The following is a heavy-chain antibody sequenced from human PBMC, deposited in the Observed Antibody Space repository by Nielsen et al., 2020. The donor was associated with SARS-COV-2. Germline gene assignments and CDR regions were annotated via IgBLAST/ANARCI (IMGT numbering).Heavy chain of an antibody. D-gene: IGHD2-2*02. CDR2: IDPSDSYT. CDR3: ARAPLYCSSTSCYKLVWYFDL. V-gene: IGHV5-10-1*01. J-gene: IGHJ2*01. Sequence: VRQMPGKGLEWMGRIDPSDSYTNYSPSFQGHVTISADKSISTAYLQWSSLKASDTAMYYCARAPLYCSSTSCYKLVWYFDLWGRGTLVTVSS.